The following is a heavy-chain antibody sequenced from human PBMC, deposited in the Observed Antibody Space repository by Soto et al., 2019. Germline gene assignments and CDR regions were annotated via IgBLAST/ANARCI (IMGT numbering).Heavy chain of an antibody. D-gene: IGHD1-1*01. CDR1: GFSFDTYG. J-gene: IGHJ6*02. V-gene: IGHV3-30-3*01. CDR3: ARVTPGNNLYYFSGLDF. CDR2: ISYEGSNT. Sequence: GSLRLSCVASGFSFDTYGIHWVRQAPGKGLQWVALISYEGSNTYYADSVRGRFTISRDNSKNTLYLQMNTLRPEDTGVYYCARVTPGNNLYYFSGLDFWGQGTSVTVSS.